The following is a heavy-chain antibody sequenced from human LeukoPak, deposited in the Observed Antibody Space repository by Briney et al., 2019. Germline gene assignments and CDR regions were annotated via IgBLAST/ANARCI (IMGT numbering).Heavy chain of an antibody. D-gene: IGHD2-15*01. CDR2: IYYSGST. V-gene: IGHV4-59*01. CDR3: ARDSCSGGSCYNYMDV. Sequence: SQTLSLTCTVSGGSISSYYWRWIRHPPGKGLEWIGYIYYSGSTNYNPSLKSRVTISVDTSKNQFSLELSSVTAADTAVYYCARDSCSGGSCYNYMDVWGKGTTVTVSS. J-gene: IGHJ6*03. CDR1: GGSISSYY.